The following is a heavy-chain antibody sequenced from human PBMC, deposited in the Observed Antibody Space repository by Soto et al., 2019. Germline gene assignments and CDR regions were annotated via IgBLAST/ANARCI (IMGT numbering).Heavy chain of an antibody. V-gene: IGHV4-59*08. CDR3: ARQGLGDYGDYFDY. CDR2: IYYSGST. Sequence: SETLSLTCTVSGGSISSYYWSWIRQPPGKGLEWIGYIYYSGSTNYNPSLKSRVTISVDTSKNQFSLKLSSVTAADTAVYYCARQGLGDYGDYFDYWGQGTLVTVSS. D-gene: IGHD4-17*01. J-gene: IGHJ4*02. CDR1: GGSISSYY.